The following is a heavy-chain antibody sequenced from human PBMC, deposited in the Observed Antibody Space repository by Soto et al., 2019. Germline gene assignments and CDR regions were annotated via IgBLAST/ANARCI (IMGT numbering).Heavy chain of an antibody. V-gene: IGHV3-72*01. D-gene: IGHD3-10*01. CDR1: GFTFSDPY. J-gene: IGHJ6*02. Sequence: EVQLVESGGGLVQPGGSLRLSCAASGFTFSDPYLDWVRQDPGKGLEWIGRIKNRANGYTTEYAASVKGRFTISRDDSKYSLSLQLDSLRSEDTAVYYCSRATSYYGSGRHPWGLGTTVTVSS. CDR2: IKNRANGYTT. CDR3: SRATSYYGSGRHP.